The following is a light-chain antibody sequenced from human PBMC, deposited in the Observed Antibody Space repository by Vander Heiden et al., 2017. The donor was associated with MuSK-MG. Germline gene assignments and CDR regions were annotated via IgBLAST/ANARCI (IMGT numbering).Light chain of an antibody. V-gene: IGLV2-14*03. Sequence: QSALTQPGSVSGSPGQSITISCTGTSGDVGTYNYVSWYQQHPGKAPKLIIYDVGNRTSGVANPVSGSKSGNTDSLTISVLQAEAEDDYYCSSYTCSSTFVFGGGTTLTVL. CDR2: DVG. CDR1: SGDVGTYNY. CDR3: SSYTCSSTFV. J-gene: IGLJ2*01.